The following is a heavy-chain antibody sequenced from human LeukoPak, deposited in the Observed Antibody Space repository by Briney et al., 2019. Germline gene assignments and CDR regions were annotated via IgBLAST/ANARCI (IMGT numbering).Heavy chain of an antibody. CDR3: AKAPLRYCSGGSCYTGGYYYYGMDV. J-gene: IGHJ6*02. CDR2: ISYDGSNK. D-gene: IGHD2-15*01. V-gene: IGHV3-30*18. CDR1: GFTFSSYG. Sequence: PGRSLRLSCAASGFTFSSYGMHWVRQAPGKGLEWVAVISYDGSNKYYADSVKGRFTISRDNSKSTLYLQMNSLRAEDTAVYYCAKAPLRYCSGGSCYTGGYYYYGMDVWGQGTTVTVSS.